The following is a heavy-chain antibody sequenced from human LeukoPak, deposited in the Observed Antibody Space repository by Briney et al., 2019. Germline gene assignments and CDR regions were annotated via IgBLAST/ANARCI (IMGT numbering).Heavy chain of an antibody. V-gene: IGHV3-73*01. J-gene: IGHJ6*02. CDR1: GFTFSGSA. CDR3: TRLVGATVGMDV. D-gene: IGHD1-26*01. Sequence: PGGSLRLSCAASGFTFSGSAMHWVRQASGKGLEWVGRIRSKANSYATAYAASVKGRFTISRDDSKNTAYLQMNSLKTEDTAVYYCTRLVGATVGMDVWGQGTTVTVPS. CDR2: IRSKANSYAT.